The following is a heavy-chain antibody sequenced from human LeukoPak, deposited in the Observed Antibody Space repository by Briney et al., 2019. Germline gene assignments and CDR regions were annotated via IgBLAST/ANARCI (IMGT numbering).Heavy chain of an antibody. CDR1: GHSFTAYY. J-gene: IGHJ4*02. CDR3: ARDVLGYNSSSSD. D-gene: IGHD5-24*01. Sequence: ASVKVSCKASGHSFTAYYIHWVRQAPGKGLEWVGWINSNTGGTKYAQKFQDRVTVTRDKSISTVHMELSSLRSDDTAVYFCARDVLGYNSSSSDWGQGTLVSVSS. V-gene: IGHV1-2*02. CDR2: INSNTGGT.